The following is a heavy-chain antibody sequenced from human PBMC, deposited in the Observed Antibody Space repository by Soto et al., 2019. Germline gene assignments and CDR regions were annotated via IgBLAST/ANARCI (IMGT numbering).Heavy chain of an antibody. CDR2: IRYDGRT. D-gene: IGHD3-16*02. CDR3: ARNSHLGDLSLGY. CDR1: GGSVSRGGYY. V-gene: IGHV4-31*03. Sequence: QVQLQESGPGLVKPSQTLSLTCTVSGGSVSRGGYYWSWIRHYPGKGLEWIGYIRYDGRTYYDLSLKSRITMSVDTSKNAFALHLSFVTAADTAVYHCARNSHLGDLSLGYWGQGILVSVSS. J-gene: IGHJ4*02.